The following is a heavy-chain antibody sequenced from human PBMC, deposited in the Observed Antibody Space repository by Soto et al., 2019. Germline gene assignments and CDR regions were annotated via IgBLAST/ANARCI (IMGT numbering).Heavy chain of an antibody. V-gene: IGHV1-3*01. D-gene: IGHD2-15*01. Sequence: QVQLVQSGAEVKKPGASVKVSCKASGYTFTSYAMHWVRQAPGQRLEWMGWINAGNGNTKYSQKFQGRVTITRDTSASTAYMELSSLRSEDTAVYYCARDERYCSGGSCYEVVSYMDVWGKGTTVTVSS. J-gene: IGHJ6*03. CDR3: ARDERYCSGGSCYEVVSYMDV. CDR1: GYTFTSYA. CDR2: INAGNGNT.